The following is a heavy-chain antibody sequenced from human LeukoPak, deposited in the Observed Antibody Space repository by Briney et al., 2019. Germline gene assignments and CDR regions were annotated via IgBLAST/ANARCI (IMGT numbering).Heavy chain of an antibody. J-gene: IGHJ4*02. V-gene: IGHV1-69*05. D-gene: IGHD1-26*01. CDR2: IIPIFGTA. Sequence: SAVKVPCKASGGIFSSYAISWVRKPPGQGHEWMGGIIPIFGTANYAQKFQDRVTITTDESTSTAYMELSSLRSEDTAVYYCARSRQWELRNKIFDYWGQAILVTVSS. CDR1: GGIFSSYA. CDR3: ARSRQWELRNKIFDY.